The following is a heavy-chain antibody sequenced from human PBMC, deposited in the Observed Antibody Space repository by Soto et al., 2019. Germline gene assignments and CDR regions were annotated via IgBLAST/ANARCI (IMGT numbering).Heavy chain of an antibody. CDR3: ARGSTDSYPGSRIFDF. D-gene: IGHD3-10*01. CDR2: ITDTGGDA. V-gene: IGHV3-23*01. Sequence: XASLGLSCVASGLTFGSRAMSWVRQAPGEGLQWVSTITDTGGDAKYADSVRGRFVISRDNSKKTLYLQMTSLTAEDSAMYFCARGSTDSYPGSRIFDFWGRGTLVTVSS. CDR1: GLTFGSRA. J-gene: IGHJ4*02.